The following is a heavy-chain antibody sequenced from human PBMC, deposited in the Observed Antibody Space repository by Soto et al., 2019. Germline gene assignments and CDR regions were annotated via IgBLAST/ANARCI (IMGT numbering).Heavy chain of an antibody. CDR3: ASGPELRRWYFDL. J-gene: IGHJ2*01. Sequence: SVKVSCKASGGTFSSYAISWVRQAPGQGLEWMGGIIPIFGTANYAQKFQGRVTITADESTSTAYMELSSLRSEDTAVYYCASGPELRRWYFDLWGRGTLVTVSS. CDR1: GGTFSSYA. V-gene: IGHV1-69*13. CDR2: IIPIFGTA. D-gene: IGHD1-7*01.